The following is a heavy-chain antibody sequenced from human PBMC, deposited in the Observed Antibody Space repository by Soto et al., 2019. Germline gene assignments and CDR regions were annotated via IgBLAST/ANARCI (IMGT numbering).Heavy chain of an antibody. CDR2: VSGSGDST. D-gene: IGHD2-21*02. CDR3: AKGRASDCPGCTQDY. Sequence: EVQLLESGGGLAQPGGSLRLPCAASAFTFSSYAMSWVRQAPGKGLEWVSAVSGSGDSTYYADSVKGRFTISRDNSKNPLYLQMNSLRAEDTAVYYCAKGRASDCPGCTQDYWGQGTLVTVSS. J-gene: IGHJ4*02. CDR1: AFTFSSYA. V-gene: IGHV3-23*01.